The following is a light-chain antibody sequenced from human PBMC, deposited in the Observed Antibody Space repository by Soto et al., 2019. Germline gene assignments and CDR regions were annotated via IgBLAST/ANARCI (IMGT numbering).Light chain of an antibody. Sequence: DIQMTQSPSTLSASVGDRVTITCRASQSITRWLAWYQQKPGKAPKPLIYDASSLQSGVPSRFSGSGSGTEFTLTISSLQPDDFATYYCQQYSTYTPRTFGQGTKVDIK. CDR2: DAS. V-gene: IGKV1-5*01. CDR1: QSITRW. CDR3: QQYSTYTPRT. J-gene: IGKJ1*01.